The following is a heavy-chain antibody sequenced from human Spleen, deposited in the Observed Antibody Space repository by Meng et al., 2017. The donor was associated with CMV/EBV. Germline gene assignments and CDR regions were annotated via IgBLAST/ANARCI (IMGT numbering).Heavy chain of an antibody. D-gene: IGHD1-26*01. CDR2: TYYRSRWYY. J-gene: IGHJ4*02. CDR3: ARATSTGSYPDY. V-gene: IGHV6-1*01. Sequence: SQTLSLTCAISGDSVSTNNAAWNWIRQSPSRGLEWLGRTYYRSRWYYDYASSVKSRITVNPDTSKNQFSLQLNSVTPEDTAVYYCARATSTGSYPDYWGQGSLVTVSS. CDR1: GDSVSTNNAA.